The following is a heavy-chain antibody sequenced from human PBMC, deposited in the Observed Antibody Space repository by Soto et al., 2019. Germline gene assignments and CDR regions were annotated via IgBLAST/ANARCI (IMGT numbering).Heavy chain of an antibody. D-gene: IGHD2-21*02. V-gene: IGHV3-21*01. CDR2: ISSSSSYI. Sequence: EVQLVESGGGLVKPGGSLRLSCAASGFTFSSYSMNWVRQAPGKGLEWVSSISSSSSYIYYADSVKGRFTISRDNAKNSLYLQMNSLRAEDTAVDYCARDRTATTYYYGMDVWGQGTTVTVSS. J-gene: IGHJ6*02. CDR1: GFTFSSYS. CDR3: ARDRTATTYYYGMDV.